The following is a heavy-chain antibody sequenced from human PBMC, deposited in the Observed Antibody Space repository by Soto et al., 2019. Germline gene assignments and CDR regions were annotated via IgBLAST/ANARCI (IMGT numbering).Heavy chain of an antibody. CDR3: ARRYGSVSDY. CDR1: GGSINNYY. CDR2: IYYSGST. V-gene: IGHV4-59*01. D-gene: IGHD6-19*01. Sequence: QVQLQESGPGLVKPSETLSLTCTVSGGSINNYYWSWIRQPPGKGLEWIGYIYYSGSTNYNPSLKSRVTISVDTSKNQFSLKLSSVTAADTAVYYCARRYGSVSDYWGQGTLVTVSS. J-gene: IGHJ4*02.